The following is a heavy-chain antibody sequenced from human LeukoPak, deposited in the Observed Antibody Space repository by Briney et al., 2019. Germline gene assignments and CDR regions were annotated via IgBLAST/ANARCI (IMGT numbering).Heavy chain of an antibody. CDR3: ARGARTGTPGAAFDI. J-gene: IGHJ3*02. Sequence: SETLSLTCTVSGGSISSSSYYWGWIRQPAGKGLEWIGRIYTSGSTNYNPSLKSRVTISVDTSKNQFSLKLSSVTAADTAVYYCARGARTGTPGAAFDIWGQGTMVTVSS. V-gene: IGHV4-61*02. CDR2: IYTSGST. D-gene: IGHD1-1*01. CDR1: GGSISSSSYY.